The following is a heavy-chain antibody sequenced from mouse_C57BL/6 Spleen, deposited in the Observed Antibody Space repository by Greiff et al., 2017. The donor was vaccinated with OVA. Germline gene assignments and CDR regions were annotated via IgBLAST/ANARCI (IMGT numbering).Heavy chain of an antibody. D-gene: IGHD2-5*01. CDR2: ISYDGSN. J-gene: IGHJ3*01. Sequence: EVQLQESGPGLVKPSQSLSLTCSVTGYSITSGYYWNWIRQFPGNKLEWMGYISYDGSNNYNPSLKNRISITRDTSKNQFFLKLNSVTTEDTATYYCARAAYSNPWFAYWGQGTLVTVSA. CDR1: GYSITSGYY. V-gene: IGHV3-6*01. CDR3: ARAAYSNPWFAY.